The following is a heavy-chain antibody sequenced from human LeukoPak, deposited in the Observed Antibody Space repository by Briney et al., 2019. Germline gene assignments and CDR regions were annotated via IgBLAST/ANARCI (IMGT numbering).Heavy chain of an antibody. J-gene: IGHJ6*02. D-gene: IGHD2-15*01. CDR3: ASDLVVAATATYGMDV. CDR1: GFTFSSYW. CDR2: IKQDGSEK. V-gene: IGHV3-7*01. Sequence: PGGSLRLSCAASGFTFSSYWMSWVRQAPGKGLEWVANIKQDGSEKYYVDSVKGRFTISRDNAKNSLYLQMNSLRAEDTAVYYCASDLVVAATATYGMDVWGQGTTVSVSS.